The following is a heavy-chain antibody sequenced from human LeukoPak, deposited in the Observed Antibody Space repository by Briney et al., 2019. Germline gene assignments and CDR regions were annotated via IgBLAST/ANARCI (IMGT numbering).Heavy chain of an antibody. D-gene: IGHD3-10*01. CDR2: MNPNSGNT. CDR3: ARAYYYGSGSYYDYFDY. Sequence: ASVTVSCKASGYTFTSYDINWVRQATGQGLEWMGWMNPNSGNTGYAQKFQGRVTITRNTSISTAYMELSSLRSEDTAVYYCARAYYYGSGSYYDYFDYWGQGTLVTVSS. J-gene: IGHJ4*02. V-gene: IGHV1-8*03. CDR1: GYTFTSYD.